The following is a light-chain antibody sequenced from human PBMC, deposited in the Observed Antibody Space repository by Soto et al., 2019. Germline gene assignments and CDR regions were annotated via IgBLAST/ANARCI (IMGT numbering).Light chain of an antibody. CDR3: QQYNNWPWT. CDR2: GAS. V-gene: IGKV3-15*01. CDR1: QSVSSN. J-gene: IGKJ1*01. Sequence: EIVMTQSLATLSVSPGERATLSCRASQSVSSNLAWYQQKPGQAPRLLIYGASTRATGVPARFSGSGSGTEFTLTISSLQSEDLAVYYCQQYNNWPWTFGQGTKVDIK.